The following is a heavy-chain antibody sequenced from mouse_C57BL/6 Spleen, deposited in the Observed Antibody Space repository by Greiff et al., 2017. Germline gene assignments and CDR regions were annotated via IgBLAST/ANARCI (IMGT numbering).Heavy chain of an antibody. J-gene: IGHJ4*01. V-gene: IGHV5-6*01. Sequence: EVQVVESGGDLVKPGGSLKLSCAASGFTFSSYGLSWVRQTPDKRLEWVATISSGGSYTYYPDSVKGRFTISRDNAKNTLYLQMSSLKSEDTAMYYCARGSTMVTTGAMDYWGQGTSVTVSS. D-gene: IGHD2-2*01. CDR1: GFTFSSYG. CDR2: ISSGGSYT. CDR3: ARGSTMVTTGAMDY.